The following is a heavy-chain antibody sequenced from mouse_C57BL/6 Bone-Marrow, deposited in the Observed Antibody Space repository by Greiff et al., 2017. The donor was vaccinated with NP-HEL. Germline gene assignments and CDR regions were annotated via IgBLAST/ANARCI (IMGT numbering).Heavy chain of an antibody. J-gene: IGHJ2*01. CDR1: GFTFSDYY. D-gene: IGHD2-5*01. Sequence: EVQLVESGGGLVQPGGSLKLSCAASGFTFSDYYMYWVRQTPEKRLEWVAYISNGGGSTYYPDTVKGRFTISRDNAKNTLYLQMSRLKSEDTAMYYCARHYSNYWGQGTTLTVSS. V-gene: IGHV5-12*01. CDR2: ISNGGGST. CDR3: ARHYSNY.